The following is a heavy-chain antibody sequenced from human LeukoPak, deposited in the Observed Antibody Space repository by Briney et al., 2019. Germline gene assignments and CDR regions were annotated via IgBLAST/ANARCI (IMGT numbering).Heavy chain of an antibody. V-gene: IGHV3-23*01. J-gene: IGHJ4*02. CDR2: ISGSGGVT. CDR3: AVREGASYSGRFDY. D-gene: IGHD1-26*01. CDR1: GFTFSNYA. Sequence: PGGSLRLSCAASGFTFSNYAMNWVRQAPGKGLEWVSVISGSGGVTFYADSMKGRFTISRDNTKNILYLQMNSLRAEDTAVYFCAVREGASYSGRFDYWGQGTLVTVSS.